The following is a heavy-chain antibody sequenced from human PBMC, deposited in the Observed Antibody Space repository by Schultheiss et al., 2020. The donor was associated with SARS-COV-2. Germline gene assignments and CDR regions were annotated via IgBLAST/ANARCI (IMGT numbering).Heavy chain of an antibody. V-gene: IGHV3-30*01. CDR3: AKDKREAGYSYGFDY. Sequence: GESLKISCAASGFTFSSYAMHWVRQAPGKGLEWVAVLSYDGSNKYYADSVKGRFTISRDNAKNSLYLQMNSLRAEDTALYYCAKDKREAGYSYGFDYWGQGTLVTVSS. CDR2: LSYDGSNK. CDR1: GFTFSSYA. J-gene: IGHJ4*02. D-gene: IGHD5-18*01.